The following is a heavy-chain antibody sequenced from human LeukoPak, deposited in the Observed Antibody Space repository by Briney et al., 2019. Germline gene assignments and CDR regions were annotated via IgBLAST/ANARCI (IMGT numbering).Heavy chain of an antibody. CDR1: GFTFSSYS. J-gene: IGHJ4*02. CDR3: ARDLLDTAMDWLLDY. CDR2: ISSSSSYI. Sequence: GGSLRLSCAASGFTFSSYSMNWVRQAPGKGLEWVSSISSSSSYIYYADSVKGRFTISRDNAKNSLYLQMNSLRAEDTAVYYCARDLLDTAMDWLLDYWGQGTLVTVSS. V-gene: IGHV3-21*04. D-gene: IGHD5-18*01.